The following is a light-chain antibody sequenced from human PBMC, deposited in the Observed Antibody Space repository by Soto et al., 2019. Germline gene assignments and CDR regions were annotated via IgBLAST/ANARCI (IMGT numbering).Light chain of an antibody. CDR3: QTFDSSLSISGV. CDR1: ISNIGRGYD. Sequence: QSVLTQPPSVSGAPGQRVTISCTGSISNIGRGYDVHWYQQLPGSAPRLLLSDDSNRPSGVPDRFSGSRSGTSASLAITGLHAEDEGDYYCQTFDSSLSISGVFGGGTKLTVL. J-gene: IGLJ3*02. CDR2: DDS. V-gene: IGLV1-40*01.